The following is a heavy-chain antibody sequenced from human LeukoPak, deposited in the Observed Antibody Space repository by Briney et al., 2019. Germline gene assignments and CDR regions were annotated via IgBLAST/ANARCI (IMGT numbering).Heavy chain of an antibody. CDR3: ARGRYCSSTSCYRYFDY. Sequence: PGGSLRLSCAASGFTFSSYSMNWVRQAPGKGLEWVSSISSSSSYIYYADSVKGRFTISRDNAKNSLYLQMNSLRAEDTAVYYCARGRYCSSTSCYRYFDYWGQGTLVTVSS. V-gene: IGHV3-21*01. J-gene: IGHJ4*02. CDR1: GFTFSSYS. CDR2: ISSSSSYI. D-gene: IGHD2-2*01.